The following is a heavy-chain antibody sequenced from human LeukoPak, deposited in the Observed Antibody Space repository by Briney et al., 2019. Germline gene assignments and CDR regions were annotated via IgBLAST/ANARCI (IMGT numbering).Heavy chain of an antibody. CDR2: ISYDGSNK. CDR3: AKDLLLPGYQLLGGYFDY. CDR1: GLTFSSYG. D-gene: IGHD2-2*01. V-gene: IGHV3-30*18. Sequence: GGSLRLSCAASGLTFSSYGMHWVRQAPGKGLERVAVISYDGSNKYYADSVKGRFTISRDNSKNTLYLQMNSLRAEDTAVYYCAKDLLLPGYQLLGGYFDYWGQGTLVTVSS. J-gene: IGHJ4*02.